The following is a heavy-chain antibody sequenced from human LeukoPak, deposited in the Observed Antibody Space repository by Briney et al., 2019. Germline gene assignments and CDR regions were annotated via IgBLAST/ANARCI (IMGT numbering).Heavy chain of an antibody. J-gene: IGHJ6*02. D-gene: IGHD3-9*01. CDR3: ARGPVRDDGLTGDSYYYGFDV. CDR2: IHHSAGT. Sequence: SETLSLTCAVYGGSFTDYYWSWIRQAPGKGLEWIGRIHHSAGTSYNPSLKSRVTISADSSKKQLSLKLTSVTAADTAVFYCARGPVRDDGLTGDSYYYGFDVWGQGTTVTVSS. CDR1: GGSFTDYY. V-gene: IGHV4-34*01.